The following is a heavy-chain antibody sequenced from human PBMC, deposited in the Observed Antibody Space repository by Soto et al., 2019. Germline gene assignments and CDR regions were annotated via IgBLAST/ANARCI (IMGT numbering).Heavy chain of an antibody. D-gene: IGHD6-19*01. CDR3: ARDGPGIAVAGTGGYFDY. Sequence: GGSLRLSCAASGFTFSSYGMHWVRQAPGKGLEWVAVIWYDGSNKYYADSVKGRFTISRDNSKNTLYLQMNSLRAEDTAVYYCARDGPGIAVAGTGGYFDYWGQGTLVTVSS. V-gene: IGHV3-33*01. CDR2: IWYDGSNK. CDR1: GFTFSSYG. J-gene: IGHJ4*02.